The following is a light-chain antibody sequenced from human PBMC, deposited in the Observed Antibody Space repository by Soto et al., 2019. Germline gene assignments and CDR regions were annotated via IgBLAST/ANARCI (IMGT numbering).Light chain of an antibody. V-gene: IGKV1-5*03. Sequence: DSQMTQSPSTLSASVGDTVTITCRARQSLSYWLAGYQQKPGQAPKLLIHKASTLESGVPSRFSGSGSGTEFTLTISSLQPDDFATFYCQQYDRCPYTFGQGTKLEIK. CDR1: QSLSYW. CDR2: KAS. J-gene: IGKJ2*01. CDR3: QQYDRCPYT.